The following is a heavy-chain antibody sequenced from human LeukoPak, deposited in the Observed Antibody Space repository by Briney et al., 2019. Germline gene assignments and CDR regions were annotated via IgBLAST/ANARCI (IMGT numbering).Heavy chain of an antibody. CDR1: GYTFTSYY. V-gene: IGHV1-46*01. J-gene: IGHJ6*02. CDR3: AREGNCSGGSCYKAYYYYGMDV. Sequence: ASVTVSCKASGYTFTSYYMHWVRQAPGQGLEWMGLINPSGGSTSYAQKFQGRVTMTRDTSTSTVYMELSSLRSEDTAVYYCAREGNCSGGSCYKAYYYYGMDVWGQGTTVTVSS. D-gene: IGHD2-15*01. CDR2: INPSGGST.